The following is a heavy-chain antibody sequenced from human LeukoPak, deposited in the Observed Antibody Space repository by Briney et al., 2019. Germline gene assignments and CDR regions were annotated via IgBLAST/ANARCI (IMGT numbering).Heavy chain of an antibody. D-gene: IGHD4-17*01. CDR3: ARGLPWGYGGYSPWFDH. CDR2: IYYSGST. CDR1: GGSISSYY. V-gene: IGHV4-59*01. Sequence: PSETLPLTCTVSGGSISSYYWSWIRQPPGKGLEWIGYIYYSGSTNYNPSLKSRVTISVDTSKNQFSLKLSSVTAADTAVYYCARGLPWGYGGYSPWFDHWGQGTLVTVSS. J-gene: IGHJ5*02.